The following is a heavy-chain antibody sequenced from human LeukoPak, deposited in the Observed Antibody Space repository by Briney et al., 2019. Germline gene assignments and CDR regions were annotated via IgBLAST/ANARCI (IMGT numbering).Heavy chain of an antibody. CDR2: IRSGANSYAT. CDR3: TRQLIYCTNGVCRYNWFAP. J-gene: IGHJ5*02. V-gene: IGHV3-73*01. CDR1: GFTFSGSA. D-gene: IGHD2-8*01. Sequence: GGSLRLSCAASGFTFSGSAMHWVRQASGKGLEWVGRIRSGANSYATAYAGSVKGRFTISRDDLKTKAYLQKNSLKTEDTAVYYCTRQLIYCTNGVCRYNWFAPWGQGTLVTVSS.